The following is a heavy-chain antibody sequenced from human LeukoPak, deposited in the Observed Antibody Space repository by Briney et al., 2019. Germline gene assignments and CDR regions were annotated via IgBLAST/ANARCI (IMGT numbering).Heavy chain of an antibody. D-gene: IGHD4-17*01. J-gene: IGHJ4*02. V-gene: IGHV3-48*01. CDR2: ISSGSRAI. Sequence: PGGSLRLSCAASGFSFSTFAMNWVRQAPGKGLEWVGYISSGSRAIYYADSVKGRFTISRDNGKKSLYLQMNSLTAEDTAIYYCARTENGDYDYWGQGTLVTVSS. CDR1: GFSFSTFA. CDR3: ARTENGDYDY.